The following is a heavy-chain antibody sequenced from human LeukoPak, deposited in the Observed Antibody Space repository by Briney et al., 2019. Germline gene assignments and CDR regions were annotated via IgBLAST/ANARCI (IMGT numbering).Heavy chain of an antibody. V-gene: IGHV2-5*02. D-gene: IGHD3-22*01. CDR3: AHSYYYDSSGYYYGWFQH. CDR2: IYWDDDK. J-gene: IGHJ1*01. CDR1: GFSLKITGVG. Sequence: SGPTLVNPTQTLTLTCTCSGFSLKITGVGVGWIRQPPGKALEWLALIYWDDDKRYNSFLRSRLTITKDTSKNQVVLTMTNMDPVDTATYYCAHSYYYDSSGYYYGWFQHWGQGTLVTVSS.